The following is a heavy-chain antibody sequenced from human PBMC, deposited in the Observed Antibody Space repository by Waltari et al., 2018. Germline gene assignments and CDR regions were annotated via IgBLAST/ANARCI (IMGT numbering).Heavy chain of an antibody. CDR2: IRYDGSNK. CDR1: GFPFSSYG. V-gene: IGHV3-30*02. Sequence: QVQLVESGGGVVQPGGSLRLTCAASGFPFSSYGMHWFPQAPGKGLEWVAFIRYDGSNKYYADSVKGRFTISRDNSKNTLYLQMNSLRAEDTAVYYCTSCYPPDLYYFDYWGQGTLVTVSS. J-gene: IGHJ4*02. D-gene: IGHD2-2*01. CDR3: TSCYPPDLYYFDY.